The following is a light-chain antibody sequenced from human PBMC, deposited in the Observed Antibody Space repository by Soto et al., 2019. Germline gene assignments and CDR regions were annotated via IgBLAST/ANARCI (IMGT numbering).Light chain of an antibody. J-gene: IGKJ4*01. V-gene: IGKV3-15*01. CDR3: QQYNNWPGT. CDR2: GAS. Sequence: EIVMTQSPATLSVSPGERATLSCRASQSVSNNLAWYQQKPGQAPRLLIYGASTRATGIPARFSGSGSGTEFTLTISSLQSEDFAVYYCQQYNNWPGTFGGGNVVEIK. CDR1: QSVSNN.